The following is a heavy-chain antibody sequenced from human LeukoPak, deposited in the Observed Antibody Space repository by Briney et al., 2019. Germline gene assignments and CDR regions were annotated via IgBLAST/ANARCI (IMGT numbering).Heavy chain of an antibody. CDR2: IYYSGST. CDR3: AREGYCSSTSCSNWFDP. J-gene: IGHJ5*02. CDR1: GGSISSYY. D-gene: IGHD2-2*01. Sequence: SETLSLTCTVSGGSISSYYWSWIRQPPGKGLEWIGYIYYSGSTNYNPSLKSRVTISVDTSKNQLSLKLSSVTAADTAVYYCAREGYCSSTSCSNWFDPWGQGTLVTVSS. V-gene: IGHV4-59*01.